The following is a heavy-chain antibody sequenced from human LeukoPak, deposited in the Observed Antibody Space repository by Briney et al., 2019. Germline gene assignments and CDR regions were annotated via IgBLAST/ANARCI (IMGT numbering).Heavy chain of an antibody. CDR2: IYPGDSDT. CDR1: GYSFTSYW. J-gene: IGHJ3*02. Sequence: GESLEISCKGSGYSFTSYWIGWVRQLPGKGLEWMGIIYPGDSDTRYSPSFQGQVTISADKSISTAYLQWSSLKASDTAMYYCARSRETYYYGSGREAFDIWGQGTMVTVSS. D-gene: IGHD3-10*01. CDR3: ARSRETYYYGSGREAFDI. V-gene: IGHV5-51*01.